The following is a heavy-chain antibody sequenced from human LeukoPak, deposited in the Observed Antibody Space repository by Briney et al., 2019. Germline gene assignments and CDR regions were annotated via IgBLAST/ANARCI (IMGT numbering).Heavy chain of an antibody. Sequence: GGSLRLSCAASGFTFSSYEMNWVRQAPGKGLEWVSYISSSGSTIYYADSVKGRFTISRDNAKNSLYLQMNSLRAEDTAVYYCARDLGLGGGNSSHLVGWFDPWGQGTLVTVSS. J-gene: IGHJ5*02. D-gene: IGHD4-23*01. CDR1: GFTFSSYE. CDR3: ARDLGLGGGNSSHLVGWFDP. V-gene: IGHV3-48*03. CDR2: ISSSGSTI.